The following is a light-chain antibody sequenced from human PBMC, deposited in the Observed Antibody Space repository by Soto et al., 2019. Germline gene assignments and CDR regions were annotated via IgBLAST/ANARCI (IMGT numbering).Light chain of an antibody. V-gene: IGLV1-40*01. CDR2: ANS. CDR1: SSNIGAGYD. J-gene: IGLJ2*01. CDR3: QSYDSSLSGSAV. Sequence: QSVLTQPPSVSGAPGQRVTISCTGSSSNIGAGYDVHWYQQIPGTAPKLLIYANSNRPSGVPDRFSGSKSGTSASLAITGLQAEDEADYYCQSYDSSLSGSAVFGGGTKVTVL.